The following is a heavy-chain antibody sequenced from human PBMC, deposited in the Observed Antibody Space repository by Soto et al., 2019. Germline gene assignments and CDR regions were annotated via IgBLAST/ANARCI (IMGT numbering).Heavy chain of an antibody. D-gene: IGHD2-2*01. CDR1: GFSLSTSGVG. Sequence: QITLKESGPPLVKPTQTLTLTCTFSGFSLSTSGVGVGWIRQPPGKALEWLALIYWDDDKRYSPSLKSRLTITKDPSKNQVVLTMTNMDPVDTATYYCAHRKGYCISTSCYVRGNYNWFDPWGQGTLVTVSS. CDR2: IYWDDDK. J-gene: IGHJ5*02. CDR3: AHRKGYCISTSCYVRGNYNWFDP. V-gene: IGHV2-5*02.